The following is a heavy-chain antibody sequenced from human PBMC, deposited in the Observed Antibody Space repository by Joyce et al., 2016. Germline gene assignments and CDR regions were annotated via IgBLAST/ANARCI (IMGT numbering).Heavy chain of an antibody. J-gene: IGHJ4*02. CDR2: IYHSGSS. CDR3: ARDRSAGGFDR. V-gene: IGHV4-59*01. Sequence: QVQLQESGPGRVKPSETLSLTCTVSGELITSFYWNWIRHAPGKGLEWIGRIYHSGSSDDSPSLKSRVTLSIDTSRNQFSLSLKSVTAADTAVYFCARDRSAGGFDRWGQGILVTVSS. D-gene: IGHD3-3*01. CDR1: GELITSFY.